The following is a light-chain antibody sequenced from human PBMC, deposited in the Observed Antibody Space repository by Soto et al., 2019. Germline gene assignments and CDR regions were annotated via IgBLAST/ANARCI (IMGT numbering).Light chain of an antibody. Sequence: EIVLTQSPATLSLSPGERATLSCRASQSVSSYLAWNQQKPGQAPRLLIYDASTRATGIPARFSGSGSGTDFTLTISSREPEDFALYYCQQRSNWLSLTFGGGTKVEIK. J-gene: IGKJ4*01. V-gene: IGKV3-11*01. CDR3: QQRSNWLSLT. CDR2: DAS. CDR1: QSVSSY.